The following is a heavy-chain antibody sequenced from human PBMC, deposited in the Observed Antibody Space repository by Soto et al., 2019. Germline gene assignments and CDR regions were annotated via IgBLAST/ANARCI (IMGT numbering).Heavy chain of an antibody. CDR2: ISYDGSNK. D-gene: IGHD3-3*01. CDR3: TKDNGDGVDFWSGSPYHNYYGLDV. J-gene: IGHJ6*02. CDR1: GFTFSSYG. Sequence: QVQLVESGGGVVQPGRSLRLSCVASGFTFSSYGMHWVRQAPGKGLEWVAVISYDGSNKYYGDSVKGRFTISRDNSRNTLFLQMNTLRREDTAVYYCTKDNGDGVDFWSGSPYHNYYGLDVWGQGTTVTVSS. V-gene: IGHV3-30*18.